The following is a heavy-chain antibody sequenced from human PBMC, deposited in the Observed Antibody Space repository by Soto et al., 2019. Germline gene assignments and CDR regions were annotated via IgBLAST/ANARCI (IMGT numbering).Heavy chain of an antibody. CDR1: GFTFSSYA. V-gene: IGHV3-23*01. Sequence: GGSLRLSCAASGFTFSSYAMSWVRQAPGKGLEWVSAISGSGGSAYYADSVKGRFTISRDNSKNTLYLQMNSLRAEDTAVYYCAKESYGSGSYRSYYYYYYGMDVWGQGTTVTVSS. J-gene: IGHJ6*02. CDR3: AKESYGSGSYRSYYYYYYGMDV. CDR2: ISGSGGSA. D-gene: IGHD3-10*01.